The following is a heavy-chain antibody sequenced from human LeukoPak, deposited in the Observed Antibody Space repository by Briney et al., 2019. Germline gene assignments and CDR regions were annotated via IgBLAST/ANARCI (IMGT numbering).Heavy chain of an antibody. J-gene: IGHJ4*02. Sequence: GGSLRLSCAATGFTFSSYNMNWVRQAPGKGLEWVSSISSSSSYIYYADSVKGRFTISRDNSKNTLYLQMNSLRAEDTAIYYCAKDKLWGEDYFDYWGQGTLVTVSS. V-gene: IGHV3-21*01. CDR1: GFTFSSYN. D-gene: IGHD3-16*01. CDR2: ISSSSSYI. CDR3: AKDKLWGEDYFDY.